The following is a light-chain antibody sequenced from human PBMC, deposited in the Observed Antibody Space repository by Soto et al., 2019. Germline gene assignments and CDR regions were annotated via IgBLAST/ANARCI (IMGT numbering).Light chain of an antibody. CDR3: QQYANWPPVT. CDR1: QSVSNK. V-gene: IGKV3-15*01. J-gene: IGKJ5*01. CDR2: SAS. Sequence: EIVMTQSPATLSVSLGERVTLSCRASQSVSNKLAWYQQKPGQAPRLLIYSASTRATDIPARFSGSGSGTEFTLTISSLQSEDFAVYYCQQYANWPPVTFGQGTRLDIK.